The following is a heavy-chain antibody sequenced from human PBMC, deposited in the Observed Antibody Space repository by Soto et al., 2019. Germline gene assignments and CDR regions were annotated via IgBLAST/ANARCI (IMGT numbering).Heavy chain of an antibody. CDR3: ATPEWRGSHLDSRMDV. J-gene: IGHJ6*02. Sequence: GASVKVSCKASGGTFSSYAISWVRQAPGQGLEWMGGIIPIFGTANYAQKFQGRVTITADKSTSTAYMELSSLRSEDTAVYYCATPEWRGSHLDSRMDVWGQGTTAPVYS. D-gene: IGHD3-3*01. CDR1: GGTFSSYA. CDR2: IIPIFGTA. V-gene: IGHV1-69*06.